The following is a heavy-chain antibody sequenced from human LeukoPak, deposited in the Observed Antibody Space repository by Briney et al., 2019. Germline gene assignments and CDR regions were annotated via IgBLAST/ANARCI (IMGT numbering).Heavy chain of an antibody. Sequence: PGGSLRLSCAASGFTFDDYGMHWVRQAPGKGLEWVSLIGGDGGSSHQADSVKGRFTISRDNSKNSLYLQMNSLRTEDTALYYCAKDMGGSGRNWASNWFDPWGQGTLVTVSS. CDR2: IGGDGGSS. CDR1: GFTFDDYG. J-gene: IGHJ5*02. D-gene: IGHD1-26*01. V-gene: IGHV3-43*02. CDR3: AKDMGGSGRNWASNWFDP.